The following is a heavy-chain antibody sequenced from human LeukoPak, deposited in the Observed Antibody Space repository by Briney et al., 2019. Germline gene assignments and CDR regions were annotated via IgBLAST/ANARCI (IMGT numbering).Heavy chain of an antibody. V-gene: IGHV3-53*01. CDR2: IYSGGST. D-gene: IGHD4-17*01. CDR3: ARGLNDYGDYSDAFDI. CDR1: GFTVSSNY. J-gene: IGHJ3*02. Sequence: PGGSLRLSCAASGFTVSSNYMSWVRQAPGKGLEWVSVIYSGGSTYYADSVKGRFTISRDNSKNTLYLQMNSLRAEDTAAYYCARGLNDYGDYSDAFDIWGQGTMVTVSS.